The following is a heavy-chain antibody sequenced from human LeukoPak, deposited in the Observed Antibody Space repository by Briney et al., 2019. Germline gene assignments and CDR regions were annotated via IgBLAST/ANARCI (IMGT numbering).Heavy chain of an antibody. CDR1: GGSFSGYY. D-gene: IGHD4-17*01. CDR3: ASRVSVRYGMDV. V-gene: IGHV4-34*01. CDR2: INHSGST. J-gene: IGHJ6*02. Sequence: PSETLSLTCAVYGGSFSGYYWSWIRQPPGKGLEWIGEINHSGSTNYNPSLKSRVTISVDTSKNQFSLKLSSVTAADTAVYYCASRVSVRYGMDVWGQGTTVTVSS.